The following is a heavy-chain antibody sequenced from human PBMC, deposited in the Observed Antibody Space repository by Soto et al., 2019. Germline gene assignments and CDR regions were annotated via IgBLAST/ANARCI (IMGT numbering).Heavy chain of an antibody. Sequence: GASVKVSCKASGYTFTSYGISWVRQAPGQGLEWMGWISAYNGNTNYAQKLQGRVTMTTDTSTSTAYMELRSLRSDDTAVYYCARDYGSGTLYYCYYGMDVWGQGTTVTVSS. V-gene: IGHV1-18*01. J-gene: IGHJ6*02. CDR3: ARDYGSGTLYYCYYGMDV. D-gene: IGHD3-10*01. CDR1: GYTFTSYG. CDR2: ISAYNGNT.